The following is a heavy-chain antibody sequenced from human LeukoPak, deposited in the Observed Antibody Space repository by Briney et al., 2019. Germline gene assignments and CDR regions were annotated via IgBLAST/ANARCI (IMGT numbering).Heavy chain of an antibody. Sequence: SETLSLTCPVSGGSISSYYWSWIRQPPGKGLEWIGYIYYSGSTNYNPSLKSRVTISVDTSKNQFSLKLSSVTAADTAVYYCARVGITGTTSVDYWGQGTLVTVSS. V-gene: IGHV4-59*01. CDR2: IYYSGST. CDR3: ARVGITGTTSVDY. D-gene: IGHD1-7*01. CDR1: GGSISSYY. J-gene: IGHJ4*02.